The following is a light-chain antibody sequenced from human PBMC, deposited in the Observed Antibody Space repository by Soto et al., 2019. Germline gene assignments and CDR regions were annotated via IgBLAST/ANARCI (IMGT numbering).Light chain of an antibody. CDR3: SSYRSSTTFV. CDR1: SSDVGAYNY. CDR2: EVR. V-gene: IGLV2-14*01. Sequence: QSALTQPASVSGSPGQSITISCTGTSSDVGAYNYVSWYQQYPGKAPKVIIFEVRKRPSGVSNRFSGSKSGDTASLTISGLQAEDAADYYCSSYRSSTTFVFGTGTKLTVL. J-gene: IGLJ1*01.